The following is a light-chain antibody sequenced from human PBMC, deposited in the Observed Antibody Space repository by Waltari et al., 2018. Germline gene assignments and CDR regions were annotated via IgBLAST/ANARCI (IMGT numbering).Light chain of an antibody. CDR3: QQYYSIPRT. J-gene: IGKJ1*01. CDR2: WAS. Sequence: FLYRSNNKNYLAWYQQEPGQTPKLLIYWASTREAGVPDRFSGSGSGTDFTLTISSLQAEDVAVYYCQQYYSIPRTFGQGTKVEIK. V-gene: IGKV4-1*01. CDR1: FLYRSNNKNY.